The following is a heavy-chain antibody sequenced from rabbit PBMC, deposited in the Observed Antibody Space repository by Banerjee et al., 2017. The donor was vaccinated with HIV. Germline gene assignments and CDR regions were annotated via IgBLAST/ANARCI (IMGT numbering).Heavy chain of an antibody. CDR1: GFDFSTYY. CDR2: IYAGNGRT. CDR3: GRGSSAYYGTHL. D-gene: IGHD1-1*01. Sequence: QLVQSWGGLVQPGGSLKVSCKASGFDFSTYYMSWVGQAPGKGLEWIAAIYAGNGRTYCASWGNGRFTVSSDNAQNTVDLQMNSLTVAYTATYFCGRGSSAYYGTHLWGPGTLVTVS. V-gene: IGHV1S7*01. J-gene: IGHJ4*01.